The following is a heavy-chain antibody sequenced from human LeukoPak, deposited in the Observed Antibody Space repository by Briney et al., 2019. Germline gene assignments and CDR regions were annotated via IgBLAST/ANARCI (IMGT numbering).Heavy chain of an antibody. D-gene: IGHD3-10*01. Sequence: PSETLSLTCTVSGGSISSSSYYWGWIRQPPGKGLEWIGSIYYSGSTYYNPSLKSRVTISVDTSKNQFSLKLSSVTAADTAVYYCASLGFGAPDFDYWGQGTLVTVSS. CDR3: ASLGFGAPDFDY. CDR2: IYYSGST. CDR1: GGSISSSSYY. V-gene: IGHV4-39*07. J-gene: IGHJ4*02.